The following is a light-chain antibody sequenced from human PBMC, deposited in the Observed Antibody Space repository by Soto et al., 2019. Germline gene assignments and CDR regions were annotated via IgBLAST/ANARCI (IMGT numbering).Light chain of an antibody. J-gene: IGLJ1*01. V-gene: IGLV2-14*01. CDR1: SSDVGGYNY. Sequence: QSALTQPASVSGSPGQSITISCTGTSSDVGGYNYVSWYQQHPGKAPKLMIYDVSNWPSGVSNRFSGSKSGNTASLTISGLQAEDEADYYCSSYTNSSPFVFGTGTSSPS. CDR3: SSYTNSSPFV. CDR2: DVS.